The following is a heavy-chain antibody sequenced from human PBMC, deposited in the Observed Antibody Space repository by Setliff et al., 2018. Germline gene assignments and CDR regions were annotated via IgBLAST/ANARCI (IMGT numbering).Heavy chain of an antibody. CDR1: GFTFSSYS. J-gene: IGHJ6*03. V-gene: IGHV3-48*01. CDR3: ARDPGWRTLFYYYYYMDV. Sequence: PGESLKISCAASGFTFSSYSMNWVRQAPGKGLEWVSYISSSSSTIYYADSVKGRFTISRDNAKNSLYLQMNSLRAEDTAVYYCARDPGWRTLFYYYYYMDVWGKGTTVTVSS. D-gene: IGHD3-3*01. CDR2: ISSSSSTI.